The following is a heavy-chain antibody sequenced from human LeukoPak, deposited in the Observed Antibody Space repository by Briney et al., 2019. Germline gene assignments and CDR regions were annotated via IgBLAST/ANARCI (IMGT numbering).Heavy chain of an antibody. CDR1: GGSISSYY. V-gene: IGHV4-59*01. CDR3: ARVGGTNYYYYGMDV. CDR2: IYYSGST. D-gene: IGHD1-7*01. J-gene: IGHJ6*02. Sequence: SETLSLTCTVSGGSISSYYWSWIRQPPGKGLEWIGYIYYSGSTNYNPSLKSRVTISVDTSKNQFSLKLSSVTAADTVVYYCARVGGTNYYYYGMDVWGQGTTVTVSS.